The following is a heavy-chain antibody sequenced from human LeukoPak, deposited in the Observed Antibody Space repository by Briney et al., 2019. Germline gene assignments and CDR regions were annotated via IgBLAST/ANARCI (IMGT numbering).Heavy chain of an antibody. CDR2: ISPKSGDT. J-gene: IGHJ4*02. Sequence: ASVKVSCKASGYTFTGYYIHWVRQAPGQGLEWMGRISPKSGDTDYSQEFQGGVTLTSDSSITTAYMELNRLTSDATAVYYCASGTYGDYSFDFWGQGTLVTVSS. CDR3: ASGTYGDYSFDF. V-gene: IGHV1-2*06. D-gene: IGHD4-17*01. CDR1: GYTFTGYY.